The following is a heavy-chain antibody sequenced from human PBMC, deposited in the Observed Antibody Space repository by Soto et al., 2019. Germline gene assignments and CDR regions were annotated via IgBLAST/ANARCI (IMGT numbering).Heavy chain of an antibody. D-gene: IGHD2-15*01. V-gene: IGHV4-39*01. Sequence: QLQLQESGPGLVKSSETLSLTCTISGGSISSSSYYWGWIRQPPGKGLEWIGSLYYSASTYYNPSLKSRVTISAETSKNHLSLKLSSVTASDTAVYYCARHGGGGFRGGNYFDPWGHGTLVTVSS. J-gene: IGHJ5*02. CDR2: LYYSAST. CDR3: ARHGGGGFRGGNYFDP. CDR1: GGSISSSSYY.